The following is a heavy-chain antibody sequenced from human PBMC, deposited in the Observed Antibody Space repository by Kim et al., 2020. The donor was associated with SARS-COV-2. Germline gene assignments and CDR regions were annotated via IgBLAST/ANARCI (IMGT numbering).Heavy chain of an antibody. CDR3: ITEDFDWFGRGAFDI. D-gene: IGHD3-9*01. V-gene: IGHV4-34*01. CDR2: INHSGST. J-gene: IGHJ3*02. CDR1: GGSFSGYY. Sequence: SETLSLTCAVYGGSFSGYYWSWIRQPPGKGLEWIGEINHSGSTNYNPSLKSRVTISVDTSKNQFSLKLSSVTAADTAVYYCITEDFDWFGRGAFDIWGQGTMVTVSS.